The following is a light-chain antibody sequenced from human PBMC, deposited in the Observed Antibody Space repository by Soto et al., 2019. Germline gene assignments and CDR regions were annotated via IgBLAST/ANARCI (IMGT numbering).Light chain of an antibody. CDR2: DDN. J-gene: IGLJ1*01. CDR1: SSNIGGNS. V-gene: IGLV1-51*01. CDR3: GSWDSSLRAYV. Sequence: QSVLTQPPSLSAAPGQKVTISCSGSSSNIGGNSVSWYQQLPGTAPKLLIYDDNKRPSGIPDRFSGSKSGTSATLGITGFQTGDEADYYCGSWDSSLRAYVFGTGTKVNVL.